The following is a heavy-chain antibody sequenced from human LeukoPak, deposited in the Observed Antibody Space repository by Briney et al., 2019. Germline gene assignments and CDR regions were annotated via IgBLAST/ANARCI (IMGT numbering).Heavy chain of an antibody. CDR2: IYSGGTI. CDR3: ARDGRAVTSNMDAFDI. J-gene: IGHJ3*02. V-gene: IGHV3-53*01. D-gene: IGHD6-19*01. Sequence: GGSLRLSCVASGFTVSRNYMTWVRQPPGKGLEWVSVIYSGGTIYYADSVKGRFTISGDNSKNTLFLQMNSLRVEDTAVYYCARDGRAVTSNMDAFDIWGQGTMVTVSS. CDR1: GFTVSRNY.